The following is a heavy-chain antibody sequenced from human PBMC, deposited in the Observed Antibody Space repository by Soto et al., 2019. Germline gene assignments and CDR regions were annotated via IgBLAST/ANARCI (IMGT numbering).Heavy chain of an antibody. CDR1: GFTFSDYY. V-gene: IGHV3-11*01. D-gene: IGHD2-15*01. CDR3: ARDRGYCSGGSCLYNWFDP. J-gene: IGHJ5*02. Sequence: SGGSXRLSCAASGFTFSDYYMSWIRQAPGKGLEWVSYISSSGSTIYYADSVKGRFTISRDNAKNSLYLQMNSLRAEDTAVYYCARDRGYCSGGSCLYNWFDPWGQGTLVTVSS. CDR2: ISSSGSTI.